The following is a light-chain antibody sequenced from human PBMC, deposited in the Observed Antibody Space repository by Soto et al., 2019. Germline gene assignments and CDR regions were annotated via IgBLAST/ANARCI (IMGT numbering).Light chain of an antibody. CDR2: EGS. CDR1: SSDVGSYNL. V-gene: IGLV2-23*01. Sequence: QSVLTQPASVSGSPGQSITISCTGTSSDVGSYNLVSWYQQHPGKAPKLMIYEGSKRPSGVSNRFSGSKSGNTASLTISGLQAEDEADYYCCSYAGSSTDVVFGGGTKLIVL. J-gene: IGLJ2*01. CDR3: CSYAGSSTDVV.